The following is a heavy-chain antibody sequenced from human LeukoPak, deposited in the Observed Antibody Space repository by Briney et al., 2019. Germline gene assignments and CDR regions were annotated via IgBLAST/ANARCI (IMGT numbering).Heavy chain of an antibody. CDR2: IYHSGST. D-gene: IGHD3-3*01. V-gene: IGHV4-38-2*01. CDR3: ARQGYYDFWSGYRDEGY. J-gene: IGHJ4*02. CDR1: GYSISSGYY. Sequence: SETLSLTCAVSGYSISSGYYWGWIQQPPGKGLEWIGSIYHSGSTYYNPSLKSRVTISVDTSKNQFSLKLSSVTAADTAVYYCARQGYYDFWSGYRDEGYWGQGTLVTVSS.